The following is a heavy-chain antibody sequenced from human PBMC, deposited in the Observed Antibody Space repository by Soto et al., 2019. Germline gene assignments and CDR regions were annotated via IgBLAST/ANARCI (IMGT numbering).Heavy chain of an antibody. V-gene: IGHV1-69*13. CDR3: ARGGSSGWSFGY. CDR1: GGTFSSYA. CDR2: IIPIFGTA. J-gene: IGHJ4*02. D-gene: IGHD6-19*01. Sequence: GASVKVSCKASGGTFSSYASSWVRQAPGQGLEWMGGIIPIFGTANYAQKFQVRVTITADESTSTAYLELSSLRSEDTAVYYCARGGSSGWSFGYWGQGTLVTVSS.